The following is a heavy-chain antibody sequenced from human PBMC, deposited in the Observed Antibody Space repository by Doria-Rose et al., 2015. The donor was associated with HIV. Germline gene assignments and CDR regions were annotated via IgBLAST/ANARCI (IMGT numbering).Heavy chain of an antibody. V-gene: IGHV2-26*01. D-gene: IGHD6-13*01. J-gene: IGHJ4*02. CDR2: IFSDDER. CDR3: ARIKSSRWYHKYYFDF. CDR1: GVSLSSPGMG. Sequence: QVQLVQSGPVLVKPTETLTLTCTVSGVSLSSPGMGVSWIRQPPGEALEWLGNIFSDDERSYKTSLKSRLTISRGTSKSQVVLTMTDMDPVDTATYYCARIKSSRWYHKYYFDFWGQGTLVIVSA.